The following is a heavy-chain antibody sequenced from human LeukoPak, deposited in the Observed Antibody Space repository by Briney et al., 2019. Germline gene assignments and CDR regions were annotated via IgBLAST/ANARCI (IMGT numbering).Heavy chain of an antibody. V-gene: IGHV1-2*02. J-gene: IGHJ4*02. Sequence: GASVKVSCKASGYTFTGHYMHWVRQAPGQGLEWMGWINPNSGGTNYAQKFQGSVTMTRDTSISTAYMELSRLRSDDSAVYYCASLNLPDSSGYYDDWGQGTLVTVCS. CDR1: GYTFTGHY. CDR3: ASLNLPDSSGYYDD. CDR2: INPNSGGT. D-gene: IGHD3-22*01.